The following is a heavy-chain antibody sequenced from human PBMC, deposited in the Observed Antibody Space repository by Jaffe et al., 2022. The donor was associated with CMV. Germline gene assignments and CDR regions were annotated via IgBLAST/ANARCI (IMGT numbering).Heavy chain of an antibody. V-gene: IGHV3-53*01. Sequence: EVQLVESGGGLIQPGGSLRLSCAASGFTVSSNYMSWVRQAPGKGLEWVSVIYSGGSTYYADSVKGRFTISRDNSKNTLYLQMNSLRAEDTAVYYCARELDSSFSTYYYGMDVWGQGTTVTVSS. J-gene: IGHJ6*02. D-gene: IGHD3-22*01. CDR2: IYSGGST. CDR3: ARELDSSFSTYYYGMDV. CDR1: GFTVSSNY.